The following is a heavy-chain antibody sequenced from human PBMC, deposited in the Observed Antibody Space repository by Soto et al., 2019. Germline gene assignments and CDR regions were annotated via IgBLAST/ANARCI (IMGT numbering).Heavy chain of an antibody. Sequence: SETLSLTCAVYGGSLSGYYWSWIRQSPGKGLEWIGEINRSGGTIYNPSLKSRIAFSVDTPRNQFSLRLSSVTAADTAMYYCARRPLNYDRWSGTAKPFDYWGQGTLVTVSS. D-gene: IGHD3-3*01. CDR3: ARRPLNYDRWSGTAKPFDY. J-gene: IGHJ4*02. CDR1: GGSLSGYY. V-gene: IGHV4-34*01. CDR2: INRSGGT.